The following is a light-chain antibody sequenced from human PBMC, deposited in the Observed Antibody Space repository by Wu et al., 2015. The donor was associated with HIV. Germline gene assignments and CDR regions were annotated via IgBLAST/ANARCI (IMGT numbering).Light chain of an antibody. Sequence: DIQMTQSPSTLSASVGDRVTITCRASQSIDRWLAWYQQKPGKAPKLLIYEASTLENGVPSRFSGSRSGTELTLTISSLQPDDLATYYCQQYNYLWTFGQGTKVEIK. V-gene: IGKV1-5*03. J-gene: IGKJ1*01. CDR2: EAS. CDR1: QSIDRW. CDR3: QQYNYLWT.